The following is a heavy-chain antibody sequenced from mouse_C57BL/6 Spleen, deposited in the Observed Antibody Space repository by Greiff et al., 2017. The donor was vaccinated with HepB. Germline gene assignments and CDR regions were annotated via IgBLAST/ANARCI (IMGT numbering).Heavy chain of an antibody. CDR2: IDPENGDT. D-gene: IGHD3-2*02. CDR1: GFNIKDDY. Sequence: VHVKQSGAELVRPGASVKLSCTASGFNIKDDYMHWVKQRPEQGLEWIGWIDPENGDTEYASKFQGKATITADTSSNTAYLQLSSLTSEDTAVYYCTTSPAQATAWFAYWGQGTLVTVSA. CDR3: TTSPAQATAWFAY. V-gene: IGHV14-4*01. J-gene: IGHJ3*01.